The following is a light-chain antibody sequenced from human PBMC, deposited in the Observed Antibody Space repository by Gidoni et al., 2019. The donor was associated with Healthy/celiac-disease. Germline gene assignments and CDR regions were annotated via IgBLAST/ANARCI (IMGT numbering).Light chain of an antibody. J-gene: IGKJ3*01. V-gene: IGKV3-11*01. CDR1: QSVSSY. Sequence: EIVLTQSPATLSLSPGERATLSCRASQSVSSYLAWYQQKPGQAPRLLIYDASNRATGIPARFRGSGSGTDFTLTISSLEPEDFAVYYCQQRSNWPGFTFXPXTKVDIK. CDR3: QQRSNWPGFT. CDR2: DAS.